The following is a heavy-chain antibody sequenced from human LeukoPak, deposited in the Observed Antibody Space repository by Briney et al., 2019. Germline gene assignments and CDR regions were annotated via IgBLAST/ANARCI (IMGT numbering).Heavy chain of an antibody. CDR2: IYYSGIT. CDR3: ARGLRRLIAAAGQNNWFDS. V-gene: IGHV4-38-2*02. J-gene: IGHJ5*01. CDR1: GYSISSGYY. D-gene: IGHD6-13*01. Sequence: PSETLSLTCTVSGYSISSGYYWGWIRQPPGKGLEWIGSIYYSGITYYNPSLKSRVTISVDTSKNQFSLKLSSVTAADTAVYYCARGLRRLIAAAGQNNWFDSWGQGTLVTVSS.